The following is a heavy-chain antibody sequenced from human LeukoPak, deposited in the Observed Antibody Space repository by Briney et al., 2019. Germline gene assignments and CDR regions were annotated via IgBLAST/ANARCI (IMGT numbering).Heavy chain of an antibody. Sequence: ASVKVSCKASGYTFTSYAINWVRQAPGQGLEWMGWINTNTENPTYAQGFTGRFVFSLDTSVSTAYLQISSLKAEDTAVYYCAREGGQSRYYYDSSGYYGYWGQGTLVTVSS. V-gene: IGHV7-4-1*02. CDR1: GYTFTSYA. CDR2: INTNTENP. D-gene: IGHD3-22*01. J-gene: IGHJ4*02. CDR3: AREGGQSRYYYDSSGYYGY.